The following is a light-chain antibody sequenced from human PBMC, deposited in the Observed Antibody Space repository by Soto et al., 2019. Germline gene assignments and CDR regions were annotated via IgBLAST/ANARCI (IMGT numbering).Light chain of an antibody. J-gene: IGKJ2*01. CDR3: QHYGSSPYT. V-gene: IGKV3-20*01. Sequence: EIVLTQSPGTLSLSPGERGTLSCRASQTISSNYLAWYQQKPGQAPRLLIYGASSRATGIPDRFSGSGSGTDFTLTVSRLEPEDFAVYYCQHYGSSPYTFGQGTKVDIK. CDR2: GAS. CDR1: QTISSNY.